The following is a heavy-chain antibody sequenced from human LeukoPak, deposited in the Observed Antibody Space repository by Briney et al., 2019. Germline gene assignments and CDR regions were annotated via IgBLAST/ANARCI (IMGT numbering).Heavy chain of an antibody. V-gene: IGHV3-23*01. Sequence: GGSLRLSCAASGFTFSSYAMSWVRQAPGKGLEWVSAISGSGGSTYSADSVKGRFTISRDNSKNTLYLQMNSLRAEDTALYYCARDGGGGYSYGFYYYYMDVWGKGTTVTVSS. CDR1: GFTFSSYA. CDR2: ISGSGGST. CDR3: ARDGGGGYSYGFYYYYMDV. J-gene: IGHJ6*03. D-gene: IGHD5-18*01.